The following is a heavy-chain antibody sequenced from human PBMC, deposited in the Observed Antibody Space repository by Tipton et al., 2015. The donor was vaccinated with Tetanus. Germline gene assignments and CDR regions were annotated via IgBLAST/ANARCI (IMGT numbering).Heavy chain of an antibody. D-gene: IGHD2-2*01. Sequence: LRLSCAVSGASISSIYSWSWIRQPPGKGLEWIGYVFRRGSADYNPSLKSRVNISLDRSENQISLMLTSVTAADTAAYYCARVACSSTSCYSHYFDYWGPGSLVTVSS. CDR3: ARVACSSTSCYSHYFDY. CDR1: GASISSIYS. V-gene: IGHV4-30-2*01. J-gene: IGHJ4*02. CDR2: VFRRGSA.